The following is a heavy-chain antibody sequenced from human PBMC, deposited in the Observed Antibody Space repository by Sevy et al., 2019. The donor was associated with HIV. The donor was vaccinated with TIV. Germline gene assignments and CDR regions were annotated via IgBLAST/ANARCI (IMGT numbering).Heavy chain of an antibody. V-gene: IGHV3-23*01. CDR1: EFTFSSYA. D-gene: IGHD3-22*01. CDR3: ARVSVYYYDTSGYYTTGNAFDI. J-gene: IGHJ3*02. Sequence: GGSLRLSCAASEFTFSSYAMSWVRQAPGKGLEWVSAISGRGGSTYYADSVKGRFTISRDNSKNTLYLQMNSRRAEDTAVYYCARVSVYYYDTSGYYTTGNAFDIWGQGTMVTVSS. CDR2: ISGRGGST.